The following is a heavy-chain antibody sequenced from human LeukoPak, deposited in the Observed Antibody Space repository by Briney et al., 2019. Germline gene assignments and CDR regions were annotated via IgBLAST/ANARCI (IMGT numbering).Heavy chain of an antibody. CDR1: GASITSNY. D-gene: IGHD6-13*01. V-gene: IGHV4-59*08. CDR3: ARRRGWKQQLVYFDY. CDR2: LFHSGTR. Sequence: SSETLSLTCTVSGASITSNYWSWIRQPPGKGLEWIGYLFHSGTRRYNPSLKSRVTISADTTKNQIFLTLNSTTAADTAVYYCARRRGWKQQLVYFDYWGEGTLATVSS. J-gene: IGHJ4*02.